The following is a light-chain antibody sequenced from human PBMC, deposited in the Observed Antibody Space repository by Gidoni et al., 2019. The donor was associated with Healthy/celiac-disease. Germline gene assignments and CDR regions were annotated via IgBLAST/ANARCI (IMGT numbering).Light chain of an antibody. J-gene: IGKJ5*01. Sequence: IVLTQSPGTLSLSPGERATLSCRASQSVSSSYLAWYQQKPGQAPRLLIYGASSRATGIPDSFSGSGSGTDFTLTISRLEPEDFAVYYCQQYGSARSITFXQXTRLEIK. CDR2: GAS. V-gene: IGKV3-20*01. CDR3: QQYGSARSIT. CDR1: QSVSSSY.